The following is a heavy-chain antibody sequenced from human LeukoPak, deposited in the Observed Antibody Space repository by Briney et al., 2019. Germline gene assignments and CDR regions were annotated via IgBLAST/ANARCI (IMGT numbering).Heavy chain of an antibody. V-gene: IGHV1-24*01. CDR2: FDPEDGET. J-gene: IGHJ4*02. D-gene: IGHD6-19*01. Sequence: ASVKVSCKVSGSTLTELSMHRVRQAPGKGLEWMGGFDPEDGETIYAQKFQGRVTMTEDTSTDTAYMELSSLRSEDTAVYYCATLGSGWYYFDYWGQGTLVTVSS. CDR3: ATLGSGWYYFDY. CDR1: GSTLTELS.